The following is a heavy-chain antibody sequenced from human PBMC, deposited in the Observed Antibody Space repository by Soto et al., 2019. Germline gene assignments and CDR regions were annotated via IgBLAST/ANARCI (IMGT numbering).Heavy chain of an antibody. D-gene: IGHD5-12*01. Sequence: SETLSLTCTVSNGSISGYYWSWIRQPPGKGLEWIGYVYYTGSTNYNPSLRSRVTISVDTSKNHISLMLTSVTAADTAMYYCARSVPPRWLQFGYWGQGALVTVSS. CDR2: VYYTGST. CDR3: ARSVPPRWLQFGY. CDR1: NGSISGYY. V-gene: IGHV4-59*01. J-gene: IGHJ4*02.